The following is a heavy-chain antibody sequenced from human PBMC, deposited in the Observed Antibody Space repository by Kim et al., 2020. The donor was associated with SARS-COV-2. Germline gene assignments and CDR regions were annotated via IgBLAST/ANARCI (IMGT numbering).Heavy chain of an antibody. CDR3: AKALTRTYDDWCR. V-gene: IGHV3-23*01. D-gene: IGHD2-8*02. CDR1: GFTFSAYS. Sequence: GGSLRLSCAASGFTFSAYSMNWVRQAPGKGLEWVSSISEGGNRTDYADSVRGRFTISRDNSKSTMYLEMNSLRVEDTALYYCAKALTRTYDDWCRGG. J-gene: IGHJ1*01. CDR2: ISEGGNRT.